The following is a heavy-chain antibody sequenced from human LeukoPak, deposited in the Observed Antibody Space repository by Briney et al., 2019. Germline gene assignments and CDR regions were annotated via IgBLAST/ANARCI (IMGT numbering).Heavy chain of an antibody. CDR3: ARKQGVGATVWFEP. Sequence: SDTLSLTCAVAGYSIRRNNWWGWIRQPPGKGLEWIGYIYYSGSIYYNPSLNSRVSMSVDTPKNQVSLKLNSVTAVDPAVYYCARKQGVGATVWFEPWGQGTLSRFPQ. CDR2: IYYSGSI. V-gene: IGHV4-28*05. CDR1: GYSIRRNNW. D-gene: IGHD1-26*01. J-gene: IGHJ5*02.